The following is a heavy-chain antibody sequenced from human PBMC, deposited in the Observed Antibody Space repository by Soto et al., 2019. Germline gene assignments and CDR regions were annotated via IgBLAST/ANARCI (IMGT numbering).Heavy chain of an antibody. J-gene: IGHJ6*02. CDR2: IGTAGDT. D-gene: IGHD2-2*02. Sequence: EVQLVESGGGLVQPGGSLRLSCAASGFTFSSYDMHWVRQATGKGLEWVSAIGTAGDTYYPGSVKGRFTISRDNSKNTLYLQLSSLRAEDTAAYYCARGGYCGGTTCYTNYYYGMDVWGQGTTVTVSS. CDR3: ARGGYCGGTTCYTNYYYGMDV. V-gene: IGHV3-13*01. CDR1: GFTFSSYD.